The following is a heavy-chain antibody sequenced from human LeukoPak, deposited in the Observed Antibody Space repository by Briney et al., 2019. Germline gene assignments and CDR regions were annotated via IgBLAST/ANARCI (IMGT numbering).Heavy chain of an antibody. CDR3: ARDPRGSGYLGYYFDY. D-gene: IGHD5-12*01. CDR1: GYTFTSYY. J-gene: IGHJ4*02. V-gene: IGHV1-46*01. CDR2: INPSGGST. Sequence: ASVKVSCKASGYTFTSYYMHWVRRAPGQGLEWMGIINPSGGSTSYAQKFQGRVTMTRDTSTSTVYMELSSLRSEDTAVYYCARDPRGSGYLGYYFDYWGQRTLVTVSS.